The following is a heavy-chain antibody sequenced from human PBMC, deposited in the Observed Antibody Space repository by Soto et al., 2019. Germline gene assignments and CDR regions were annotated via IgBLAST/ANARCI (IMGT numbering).Heavy chain of an antibody. J-gene: IGHJ6*02. V-gene: IGHV3-30*18. D-gene: IGHD6-25*01. CDR3: AKDRRPNYYYGMDV. CDR1: GFTFSSYG. CDR2: ISYDGSNK. Sequence: QVQLVESGGGVVQPGRSLRLSCAASGFTFSSYGMHWVRQAPGKGLEWVAVISYDGSNKYYADSVKGRFTISRDNSKNTLYLQMNSLRAVDTAMYYCAKDRRPNYYYGMDVWGQGTTVTVSS.